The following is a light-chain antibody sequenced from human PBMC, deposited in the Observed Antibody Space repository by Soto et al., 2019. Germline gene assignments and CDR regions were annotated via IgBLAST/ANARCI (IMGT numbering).Light chain of an antibody. CDR1: SSDVGGYNY. Sequence: QSALTQPASVSGSPGQSITISCTGTSSDVGGYNYVSWYQHHPGKAPKRMIHDVSNRPSGVSNRFSGSKSGNTASLTISGLQADDDADYYCSSYIPNNSNYVFGTGTKLTVL. CDR2: DVS. CDR3: SSYIPNNSNYV. J-gene: IGLJ1*01. V-gene: IGLV2-14*03.